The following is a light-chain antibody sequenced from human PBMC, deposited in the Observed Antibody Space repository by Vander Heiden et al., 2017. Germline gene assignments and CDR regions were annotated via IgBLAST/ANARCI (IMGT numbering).Light chain of an antibody. CDR1: QSVSSN. J-gene: IGKJ1*01. V-gene: IGKV3-15*01. Sequence: EIVMTQSPATLSVSPGERATLSCRASQSVSSNLAWYQQKPGQAPRLLIYGASTSANGIPDRFSGSGSVTEFTLTSSSRQSEDLAVYYWQQDNNWPQFGQGTKVEIK. CDR2: GAS. CDR3: QQDNNWPQ.